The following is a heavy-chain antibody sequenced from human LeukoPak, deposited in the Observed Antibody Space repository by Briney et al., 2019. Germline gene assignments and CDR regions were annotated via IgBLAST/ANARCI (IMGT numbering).Heavy chain of an antibody. CDR2: IWYDGSNK. CDR1: GFTFSSYG. D-gene: IGHD1-1*01. Sequence: GRSLRLSCAASGFTFSSYGMHWGRQAPGKGLEWVAVIWYDGSNKYYADSVKGRFTISRDNSKNTLYLQMNSLRAEDTAVYYCRADNNEFDYWGQGTLVTVSS. CDR3: RADNNEFDY. J-gene: IGHJ4*02. V-gene: IGHV3-33*01.